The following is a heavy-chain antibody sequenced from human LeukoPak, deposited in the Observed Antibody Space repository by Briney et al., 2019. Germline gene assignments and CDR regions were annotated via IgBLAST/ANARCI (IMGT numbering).Heavy chain of an antibody. Sequence: GGSLRLSCAASGFTFSSYWMSWVRQAPGKWLEWVANIKQDGSEKYYVDSVKGRFTISRDNAKNSLYLQMNSLRAEDTAVYYCARDDIVVVPAVYHNVDYWGQGTLVTVSS. CDR1: GFTFSSYW. D-gene: IGHD2-2*01. V-gene: IGHV3-7*01. CDR2: IKQDGSEK. CDR3: ARDDIVVVPAVYHNVDY. J-gene: IGHJ4*02.